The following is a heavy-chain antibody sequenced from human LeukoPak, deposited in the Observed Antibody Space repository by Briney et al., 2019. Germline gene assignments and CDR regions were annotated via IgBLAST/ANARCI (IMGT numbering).Heavy chain of an antibody. D-gene: IGHD5-24*01. CDR2: ISSSSSYI. J-gene: IGHJ4*02. CDR1: GFTFSSYS. CDR3: ASKRWLQSSFDY. V-gene: IGHV3-21*01. Sequence: GGSLRLSCAASGFTFSSYSMNWVRQAPGKGLEWVSSISSSSSYIYYADSVKGRFTISRDKAKNTLYLQMNSLRAVDTAVYYCASKRWLQSSFDYWGQGTLVTVSS.